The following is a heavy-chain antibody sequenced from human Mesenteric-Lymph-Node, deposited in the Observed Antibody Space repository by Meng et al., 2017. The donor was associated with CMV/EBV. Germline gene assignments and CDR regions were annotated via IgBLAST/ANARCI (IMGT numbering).Heavy chain of an antibody. CDR1: GYSFTSYW. V-gene: IGHV5-51*01. CDR3: ASPSIAARPGYSYYYGMDV. J-gene: IGHJ6*02. D-gene: IGHD6-6*01. CDR2: IYPGDSDT. Sequence: GGSLRLSCKGSGYSFTSYWIGWVRQMPGKGLEWMGIIYPGDSDTRYSPSFQGQVTISADKSISTAYLQWSSLKASDTAMYYCASPSIAARPGYSYYYGMDVWGQGTTVTVSS.